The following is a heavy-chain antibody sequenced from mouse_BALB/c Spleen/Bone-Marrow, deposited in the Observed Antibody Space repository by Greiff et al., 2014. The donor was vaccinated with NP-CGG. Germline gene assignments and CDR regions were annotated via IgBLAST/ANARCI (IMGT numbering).Heavy chain of an antibody. CDR2: ISSGGST. CDR3: ARRKTTMLTTFYWYFDV. CDR1: GFTFSGYA. Sequence: LQQSGGGLVKPGGSLKLSCAASGFTFSGYAMSWVRQTPEKRLEWVASISSGGSTFYPDSVKGRFTISRDNARNILYLQMSSLRSEDTAMYYCARRKTTMLTTFYWYFDVWGAGTTVTVSS. V-gene: IGHV5-6-5*01. J-gene: IGHJ1*01. D-gene: IGHD2-1*01.